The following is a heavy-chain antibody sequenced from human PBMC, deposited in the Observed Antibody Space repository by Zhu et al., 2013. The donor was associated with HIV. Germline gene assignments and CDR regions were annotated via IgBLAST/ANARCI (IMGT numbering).Heavy chain of an antibody. CDR3: ARGGHSKWVRDSWFDP. J-gene: IGHJ5*02. V-gene: IGHV1-46*01. Sequence: QVQLVQSGAEVKKPGASVKVSCKASGYTFTSYYIHWLRQAPGQGPEWMGVINPTTNSKKYLQRLVGRLSVTRDPSTNTVYMELGSLTSEDTAVYFCARGGHSKWVRDSWFDPVGPGNPGNRLL. CDR2: INPTTNSK. D-gene: IGHD4-4*01. CDR1: GYTFTSYY.